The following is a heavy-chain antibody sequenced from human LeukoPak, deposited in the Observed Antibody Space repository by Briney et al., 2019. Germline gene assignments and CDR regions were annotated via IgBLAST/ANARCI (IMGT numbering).Heavy chain of an antibody. Sequence: SETLSLTCTGSGGSISGSYWSWIRQPAGKNVECIGRIYSSGSTNYNTSLKSRIIMSVDTSKNQVSLKLNSMTAADTAVYYCARGFCSGGSCYLFDSWGQGTLVTVSS. J-gene: IGHJ4*02. CDR1: GGSISGSY. V-gene: IGHV4-4*07. CDR3: ARGFCSGGSCYLFDS. D-gene: IGHD2-15*01. CDR2: IYSSGST.